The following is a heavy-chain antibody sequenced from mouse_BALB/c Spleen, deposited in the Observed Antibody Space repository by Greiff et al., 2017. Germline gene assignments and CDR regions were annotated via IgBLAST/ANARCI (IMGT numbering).Heavy chain of an antibody. CDR1: GFTFSSYW. Sequence: EVKVEESGGGLVQPGGSMKLSCVASGFTFSSYWMSWVRQSPEKGLEWVAEIRLKSDNYATHYAESVKGKFTISRDDSKSRLYLQMNSLRAEDTGIYYCTGGKTLFYAMDYWGQGTSVTVSS. V-gene: IGHV6-6*02. D-gene: IGHD1-1*02. J-gene: IGHJ4*01. CDR3: TGGKTLFYAMDY. CDR2: IRLKSDNYAT.